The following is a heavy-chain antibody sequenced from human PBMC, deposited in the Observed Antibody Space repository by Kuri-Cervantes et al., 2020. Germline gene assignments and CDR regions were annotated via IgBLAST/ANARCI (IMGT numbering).Heavy chain of an antibody. J-gene: IGHJ5*02. Sequence: ASVKVSCKASGYTFTGYYMHWVRQAPGQGLEWMGWINPNNGGTNYAQKFQGRVTMTRDTSISTAYMELSRLRSDDTAVYYCARKFCSGGSCYSFWFDPWGQGTLVTVSS. V-gene: IGHV1-2*02. CDR1: GYTFTGYY. CDR3: ARKFCSGGSCYSFWFDP. CDR2: INPNNGGT. D-gene: IGHD2-15*01.